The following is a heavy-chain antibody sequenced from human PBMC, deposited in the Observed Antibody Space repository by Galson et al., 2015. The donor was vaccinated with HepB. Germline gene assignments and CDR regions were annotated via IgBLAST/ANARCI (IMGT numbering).Heavy chain of an antibody. Sequence: SLRLSCAASGFTFSSYGMHWVRQAPGKGLEWVAVIWYDGSNKYYADSVKGRFTISRDNSKNTLYLQMNSLRAEDTAVYYCARDYGDYAPQFYFDYWGQGTLVTVSS. J-gene: IGHJ4*02. D-gene: IGHD4-17*01. CDR3: ARDYGDYAPQFYFDY. CDR2: IWYDGSNK. V-gene: IGHV3-33*01. CDR1: GFTFSSYG.